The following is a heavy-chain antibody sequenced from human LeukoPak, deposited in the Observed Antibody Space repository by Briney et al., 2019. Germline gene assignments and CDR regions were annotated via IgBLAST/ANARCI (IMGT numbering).Heavy chain of an antibody. CDR1: GFTFTNYA. Sequence: GSLSLSCAASGFTFTNYAMSWVRQTPGKGLEWVSSISSSSSYIYYADSVKGRFTISRDNAKNSLYLQMNSLRAEDTAVYYCARAGIVVVPAAIPGGYYYYYMDVWGKGTTVTISS. CDR3: ARAGIVVVPAAIPGGYYYYYMDV. V-gene: IGHV3-21*01. J-gene: IGHJ6*03. D-gene: IGHD2-2*01. CDR2: ISSSSSYI.